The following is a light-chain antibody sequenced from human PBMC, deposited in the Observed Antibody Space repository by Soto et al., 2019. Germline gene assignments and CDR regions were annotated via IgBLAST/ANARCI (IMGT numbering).Light chain of an antibody. J-gene: IGKJ1*01. CDR3: QQSYSTPPT. CDR1: QSISSF. Sequence: GDRVTITCRASQSISSFLNWYQQTPGAAPNLLIYAASNLHIGVPSRFTGSGSGTEFTLTISSLQPEDFATYYCQQSYSTPPTFGQGTRVEIE. V-gene: IGKV1-39*01. CDR2: AAS.